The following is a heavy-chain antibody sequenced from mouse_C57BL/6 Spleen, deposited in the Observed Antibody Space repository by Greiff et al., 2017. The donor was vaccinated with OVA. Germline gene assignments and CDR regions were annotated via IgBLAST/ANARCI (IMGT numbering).Heavy chain of an antibody. D-gene: IGHD2-4*01. CDR2: ISDGGSYT. J-gene: IGHJ4*01. Sequence: EVKLVESGGGLVKPGGSLKLSCAASGFTFSSYAMSWVRQTPEKRLEWVATISDGGSYTYYPDNVKGRFTISRDNAKNNLYLQMSHLKSEDTAMYYCARVYDYDDAMDYWGQGTSVTGSS. CDR1: GFTFSSYA. V-gene: IGHV5-4*03. CDR3: ARVYDYDDAMDY.